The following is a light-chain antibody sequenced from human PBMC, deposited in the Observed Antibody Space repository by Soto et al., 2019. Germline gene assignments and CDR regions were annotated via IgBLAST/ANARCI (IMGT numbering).Light chain of an antibody. CDR2: GAS. CDR3: QQRTSWPLT. Sequence: DIVLTQSPGTLSLSPGERATLSCRASQIISSTYLGWYQQKPGQAPRLLIYGASSRATGIPDRFSGSGSGTDFTLTISSLEPEDFAVYYCQQRTSWPLTFGGGTKVE. V-gene: IGKV3D-20*02. CDR1: QIISSTY. J-gene: IGKJ4*01.